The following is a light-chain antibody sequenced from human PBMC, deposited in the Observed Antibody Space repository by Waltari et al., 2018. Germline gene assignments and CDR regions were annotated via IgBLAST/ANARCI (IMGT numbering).Light chain of an antibody. CDR3: QTGGHGTWV. J-gene: IGLJ3*02. Sequence: QLVVTQSPSASASLGASVKLTCTLSSGHSSNVIAWLQQHPERGPRYLMTVNRDGSHSKGAEIPARFSGSSSGAERYLTLSNLQSEDEADYYCQTGGHGTWVFGGGTKLTVL. V-gene: IGLV4-69*01. CDR1: SGHSSNV. CDR2: VNRDGSH.